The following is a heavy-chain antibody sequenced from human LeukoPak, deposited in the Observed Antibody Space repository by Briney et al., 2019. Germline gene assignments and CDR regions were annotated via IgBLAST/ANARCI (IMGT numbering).Heavy chain of an antibody. CDR2: ISGSGGST. J-gene: IGHJ4*02. CDR1: GFTFSSYA. CDR3: AKRRATGVAGYIDY. D-gene: IGHD6-19*01. Sequence: GGSLRLSCAASGFTFSSYAMSWVRQAPGKGLEWVSAISGSGGSTYYTDSVKGRFTISRDNSKNTLYLQMNSLRAEDTAVYYCAKRRATGVAGYIDYWGQGTLVTVSS. V-gene: IGHV3-23*01.